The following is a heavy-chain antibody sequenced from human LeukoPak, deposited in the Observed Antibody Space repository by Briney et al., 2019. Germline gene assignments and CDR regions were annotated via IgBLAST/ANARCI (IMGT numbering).Heavy chain of an antibody. V-gene: IGHV1-46*01. CDR1: GYIITSYY. J-gene: IGHJ4*02. CDR2: INPSSGST. D-gene: IGHD2-2*01. Sequence: GASVKVSCKASGYIITSYYMHWVRQAPGQGLEWMGIINPSSGSTIYAHKFQGRVTMTRDMSTSTVYMELSSLRSEDTAVYYCARVESWESSISNYLDYWGQGTLVTVSS. CDR3: ARVESWESSISNYLDY.